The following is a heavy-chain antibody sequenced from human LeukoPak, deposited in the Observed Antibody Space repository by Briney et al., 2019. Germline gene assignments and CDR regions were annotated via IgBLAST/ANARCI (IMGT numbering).Heavy chain of an antibody. CDR2: ICYSGST. CDR1: GGSISSYY. D-gene: IGHD4-17*01. V-gene: IGHV4-59*01. Sequence: PSETLSLTCTVSGGSISSYYWSWIRQPPGKGLEWIGYICYSGSTNYNPSLKSRVTISVDTSKNQFSLKLSSVTAADTAVYYCAREIYGDSGEWFDPWGQGTLVTVSS. CDR3: AREIYGDSGEWFDP. J-gene: IGHJ5*02.